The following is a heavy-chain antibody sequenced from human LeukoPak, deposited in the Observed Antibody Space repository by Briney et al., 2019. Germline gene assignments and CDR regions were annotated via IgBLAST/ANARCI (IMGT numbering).Heavy chain of an antibody. CDR1: GYTFTGYY. CDR3: ASLVGAGATPGNFDY. J-gene: IGHJ4*02. D-gene: IGHD1-26*01. V-gene: IGHV1-2*02. CDR2: INPNSGGT. Sequence: GASVTVSCKASGYTFTGYYMHWVRQAPGQGLEWMGWINPNSGGTNYAQKFQGRVTMTRDTSISTAYMELSRLRSDDTAVYYCASLVGAGATPGNFDYWGQGTLVTVSS.